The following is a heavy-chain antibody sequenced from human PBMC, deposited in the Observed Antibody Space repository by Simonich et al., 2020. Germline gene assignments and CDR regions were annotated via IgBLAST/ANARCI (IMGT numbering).Heavy chain of an antibody. CDR1: GYTFTSYD. CDR2: MNPNSGNT. CDR3: ARELMNAFDI. Sequence: QVQLVQSGAEVKKPGASVKVSCKASGYTFTSYDINWVRQATGQGLGLMGWMNPNSGNTGYAQKFQGRVTITRNTSISTAYMELSRLRSDDTAVYYCARELMNAFDIWGQGTMVTVSS. V-gene: IGHV1-8*03. D-gene: IGHD2-8*01. J-gene: IGHJ3*02.